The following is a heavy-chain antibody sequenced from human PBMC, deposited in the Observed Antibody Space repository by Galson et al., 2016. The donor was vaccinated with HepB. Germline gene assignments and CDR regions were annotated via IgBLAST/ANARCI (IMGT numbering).Heavy chain of an antibody. J-gene: IGHJ6*04. D-gene: IGHD3-3*01. CDR2: IYHSGTS. V-gene: IGHV4-30-2*06. CDR3: ARAYYDFRSASNYGMDV. Sequence: TLSLTCAVSGDSFSSGGYSWSWIRQSPGKGLECIGYIYHSGTSYYSPSLKRRVTISVDRSKNQFSLKLRSVTAADTAVYYCARAYYDFRSASNYGMDVWGKGTTVIVSS. CDR1: GDSFSSGGYS.